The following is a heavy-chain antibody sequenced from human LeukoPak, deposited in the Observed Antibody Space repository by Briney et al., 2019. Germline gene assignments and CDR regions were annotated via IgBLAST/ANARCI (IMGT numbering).Heavy chain of an antibody. Sequence: ASVKVSCKASGYTFTSYDINRVRQATGQGLEWMGWMNPNSGNTGYAQKFQGRVTMTRNTSISTAYMELSSLRSEDTAVYYCARGVPYYDFWSGYYMDYWGQGTLATVSS. J-gene: IGHJ4*02. CDR3: ARGVPYYDFWSGYYMDY. CDR1: GYTFTSYD. D-gene: IGHD3-3*01. V-gene: IGHV1-8*01. CDR2: MNPNSGNT.